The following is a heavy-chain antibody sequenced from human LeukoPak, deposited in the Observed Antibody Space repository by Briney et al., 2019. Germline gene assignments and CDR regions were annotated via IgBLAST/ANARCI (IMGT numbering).Heavy chain of an antibody. D-gene: IGHD4-17*01. V-gene: IGHV3-66*01. CDR1: GFTVSSDF. CDR3: AREDMTTVTTRWAFDI. J-gene: IGHJ3*02. CDR2: IYSGGRT. Sequence: GGSLRLSCAASGFTVSSDFMSWVRQAPGKGLEWVSVIYSGGRTYYADSVKGRFTISRDNSKNTLYLQMNSLRAEDTAVYYCAREDMTTVTTRWAFDIWGQGSMVTVSS.